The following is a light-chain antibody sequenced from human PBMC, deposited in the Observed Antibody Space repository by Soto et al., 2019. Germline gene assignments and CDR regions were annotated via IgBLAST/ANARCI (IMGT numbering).Light chain of an antibody. J-gene: IGKJ1*01. V-gene: IGKV3-15*01. CDR2: GVS. Sequence: EVVMTQSPATLSVSPGERATLSCRASQSVRSNLAWYQQKPGQAPRLLIYGVSTRATGIPARFSGSGSATEFTLTISSLQSEDFAVYWCHQYNSWPPTCGQGTKVEIK. CDR3: HQYNSWPPT. CDR1: QSVRSN.